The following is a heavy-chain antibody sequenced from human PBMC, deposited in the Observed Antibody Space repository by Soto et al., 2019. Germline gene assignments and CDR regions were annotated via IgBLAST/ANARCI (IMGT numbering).Heavy chain of an antibody. J-gene: IGHJ1*01. CDR3: ASGGSSGWYFQH. V-gene: IGHV1-46*01. CDR2: INPSGGST. Sequence: ASVKVSCKASGYTFTSYYMHWVRQAPGQGLEWMGIINPSGGSTSYAQKFQGRVTMTRDTSTNTAYMELSSLRSEDTAVYYCASGGSSGWYFQHWGQGTLVTVSS. CDR1: GYTFTSYY. D-gene: IGHD6-19*01.